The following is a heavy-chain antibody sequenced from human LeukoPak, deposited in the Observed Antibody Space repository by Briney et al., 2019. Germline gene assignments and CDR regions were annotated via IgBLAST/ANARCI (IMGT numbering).Heavy chain of an antibody. CDR1: GFTLSSYS. CDR3: ARRPSPPDAFDI. Sequence: GSLRLSCAASGFTLSSYSMNWLRQPPGKGLEWIGSVYYSGRTYYTPSLRSRVTISGDTSKNQFSLKLYSVTAADTAVYYCARRPSPPDAFDIWGQGTMVTVSS. V-gene: IGHV4-39*01. CDR2: VYYSGRT. J-gene: IGHJ3*02.